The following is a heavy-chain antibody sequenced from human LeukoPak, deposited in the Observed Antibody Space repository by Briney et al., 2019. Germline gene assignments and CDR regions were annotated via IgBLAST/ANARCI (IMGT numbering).Heavy chain of an antibody. V-gene: IGHV1-8*01. CDR3: ARGKHYDFWSGQPDDGDFDY. Sequence: ASVKVSCRASGYTFTSYDINWVRQATGQGLEWMGWMNPNSGNTGYAQKFQGRVTMTRDTSTSTVYMELSSLRSEDTAVYYCARGKHYDFWSGQPDDGDFDYWGQGTLVTVSS. D-gene: IGHD3-3*01. CDR2: MNPNSGNT. J-gene: IGHJ4*02. CDR1: GYTFTSYD.